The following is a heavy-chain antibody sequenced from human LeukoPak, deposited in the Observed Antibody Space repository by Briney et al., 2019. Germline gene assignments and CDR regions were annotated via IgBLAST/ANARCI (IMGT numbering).Heavy chain of an antibody. D-gene: IGHD6-19*01. CDR3: AKPPRAAQYSSGLPPEDY. CDR2: ISGSGGST. J-gene: IGHJ4*02. V-gene: IGHV3-23*01. Sequence: GGSLRLSCAASGFTFSSYAMSWGRQAPGKGLEWVSAISGSGGSTYYADSVKGRFTISRDNSKNTLYLQMNSLRAEDTAVYYCAKPPRAAQYSSGLPPEDYWGQGTLVTVSS. CDR1: GFTFSSYA.